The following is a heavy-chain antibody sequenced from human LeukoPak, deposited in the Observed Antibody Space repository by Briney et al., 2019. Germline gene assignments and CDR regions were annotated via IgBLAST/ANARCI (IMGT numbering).Heavy chain of an antibody. D-gene: IGHD6-6*01. J-gene: IGHJ6*02. CDR3: ARDPYSSTWSYGMDV. CDR2: IKQDGSEE. V-gene: IGHV3-7*05. CDR1: GFTFSSYW. Sequence: PGGSLRLSCAASGFTFSSYWMSWVRQAPGRGLEWVANIKQDGSEEVYVGSVKGRFIISRDNAKNSLFLQMNTLRAEDTAVYYCARDPYSSTWSYGMDVWGQGTTVTVSS.